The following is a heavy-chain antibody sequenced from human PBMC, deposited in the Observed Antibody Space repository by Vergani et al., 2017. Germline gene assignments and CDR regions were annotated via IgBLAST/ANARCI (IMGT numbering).Heavy chain of an antibody. D-gene: IGHD3-16*01. V-gene: IGHV4-34*02. CDR3: ASRRPRLNLGSKSNAWTFDS. Sequence: QVHLQQRGAGVLKPSETLSLTCGVIGGSLSGYFWSWIRQFPGRGLEWIGEITAIGSAKYSPSATSRVTISVDTSRGEFTLTVTSVTAADTGLYFCASRRPRLNLGSKSNAWTFDSWGQGTLVTVSS. CDR2: ITAIGSA. CDR1: GGSLSGYF. J-gene: IGHJ4*02.